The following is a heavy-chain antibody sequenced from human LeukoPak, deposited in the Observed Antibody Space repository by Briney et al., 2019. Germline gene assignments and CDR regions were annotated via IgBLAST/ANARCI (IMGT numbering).Heavy chain of an antibody. CDR1: GYSFTSYW. Sequence: AESLKISSKASGYSFTSYWIGWVRQIPRGSLVLRGIIYTGYSGTRYSQTFQGKVTISADKSISTAYLQWSSLKASDTAMYYCARGDLKYYDDRGGYYPDYWGQGTLVTVSS. V-gene: IGHV5-51*01. CDR3: ARGDLKYYDDRGGYYPDY. J-gene: IGHJ4*02. CDR2: IYTGYSGT. D-gene: IGHD3-22*01.